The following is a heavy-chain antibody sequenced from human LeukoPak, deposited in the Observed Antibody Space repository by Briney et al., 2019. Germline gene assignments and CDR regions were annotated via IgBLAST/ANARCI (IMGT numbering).Heavy chain of an antibody. CDR2: ISYRGST. D-gene: IGHD6-13*01. Sequence: SETLSLTCAVSGGSISSSNWWSWVRQPPGKGLEWIGSISYRGSTYYNPSLKSRLTISVDTSKNQFSLKLSSVTAADTAVYYCARHISSSWYRGDFQHWGQGTLVTVSS. CDR3: ARHISSSWYRGDFQH. J-gene: IGHJ1*01. V-gene: IGHV4-39*01. CDR1: GGSISSSNW.